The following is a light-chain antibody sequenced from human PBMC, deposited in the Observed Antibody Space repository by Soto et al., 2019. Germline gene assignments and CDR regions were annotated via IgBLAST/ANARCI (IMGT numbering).Light chain of an antibody. J-gene: IGKJ1*01. Sequence: ILMTQSPATLSVSPGERATLSCRASQSVSNNLAWYQQKPGQAPRLLIYDASTRATGIPARFSGSGSGTEFTLTISSLQSDDVAVYYCQQYNNRPPWTFGQGTKVEIK. CDR2: DAS. CDR3: QQYNNRPPWT. V-gene: IGKV3-15*01. CDR1: QSVSNN.